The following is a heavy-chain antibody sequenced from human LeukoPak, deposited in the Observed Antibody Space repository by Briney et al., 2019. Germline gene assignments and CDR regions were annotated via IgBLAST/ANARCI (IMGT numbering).Heavy chain of an antibody. D-gene: IGHD7-27*01. V-gene: IGHV3-7*01. Sequence: PGGSLRLSCAASGFAFRDYWMNWVRQAPGKGLEWVANINLGGSVILYVDSVKGRFTASRDNAENSVSLQMNGLRAEDTAVYYCAAWGLHNYWGQGTLVTVSS. CDR1: GFAFRDYW. CDR3: AAWGLHNY. J-gene: IGHJ4*02. CDR2: INLGGSVI.